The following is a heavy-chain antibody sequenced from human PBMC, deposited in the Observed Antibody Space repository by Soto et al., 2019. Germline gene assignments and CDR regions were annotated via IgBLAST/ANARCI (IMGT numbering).Heavy chain of an antibody. J-gene: IGHJ5*02. V-gene: IGHV4-31*03. D-gene: IGHD3-3*01. CDR3: ARGRAGFCLSGRSDIWFDP. Sequence: QVQLQESGPGLVKPSQTLSLTCTVSGGSISSGGYYWSWISQHPGKGLEWIGSIYYSGSTYYNPSTSTRLTTSVDTSKIQRSLKLSSVTAADTALYYCARGRAGFCLSGRSDIWFDPWGQRTPFTVSS. CDR2: IYYSGST. CDR1: GGSISSGGYY.